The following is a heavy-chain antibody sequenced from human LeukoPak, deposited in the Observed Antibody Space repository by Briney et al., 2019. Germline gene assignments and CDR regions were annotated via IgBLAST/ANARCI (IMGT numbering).Heavy chain of an antibody. Sequence: PGGSLRLSCAASGFTFSSYSMNWVRQAPGKGLEWVSYISSSSSTIYYADSVKGRFTISRDNAKNSLYLQMNSLRAEDTAVYYCARDSSGSFDYWGQGTLVTVSS. J-gene: IGHJ4*02. CDR3: ARDSSGSFDY. CDR1: GFTFSSYS. D-gene: IGHD3-22*01. V-gene: IGHV3-48*01. CDR2: ISSSSSTI.